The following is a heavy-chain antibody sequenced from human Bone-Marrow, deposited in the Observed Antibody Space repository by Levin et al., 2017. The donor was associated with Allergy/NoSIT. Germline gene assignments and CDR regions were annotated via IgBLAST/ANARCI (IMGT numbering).Heavy chain of an antibody. J-gene: IGHJ5*02. V-gene: IGHV3-23*01. D-gene: IGHD2-21*02. CDR3: AKGRSMEVTAAALGGWFDP. Sequence: GESLKISCAASGFTFSTSVMIWIRKAPGKGLEWVSGITGSGGRTYYAESVKGRFAISRDNFKNTLYLQMNNLRVDDTAIYICAKGRSMEVTAAALGGWFDPWGQGTLVSVSS. CDR2: ITGSGGRT. CDR1: GFTFSTSV.